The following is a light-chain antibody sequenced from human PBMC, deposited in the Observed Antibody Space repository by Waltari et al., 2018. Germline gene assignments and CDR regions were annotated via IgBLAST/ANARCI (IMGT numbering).Light chain of an antibody. CDR1: QGISSY. CDR3: QQLNSYPL. CDR2: AAS. V-gene: IGKV1-9*01. Sequence: DIQLTQSPSFLSASVGDRVTITCRASQGISSYLAWYQQKPGKAPKLRIYAASTLQSGVPSRFSGSGSGTEFTLTISSLQPEDFATYYCQQLNSYPLFGPGTKVDIK. J-gene: IGKJ3*01.